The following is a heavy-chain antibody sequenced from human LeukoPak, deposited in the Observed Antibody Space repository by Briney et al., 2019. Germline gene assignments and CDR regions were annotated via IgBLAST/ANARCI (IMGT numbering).Heavy chain of an antibody. CDR3: AKGGGSGAPTSEADY. CDR1: GFTFSSYA. CDR2: ISGSGGST. J-gene: IGHJ4*02. D-gene: IGHD2-15*01. Sequence: GGSLRLSSAASGFTFSSYAMSWVRQAQGKGLEWVSAISGSGGSTYYADSVKGRFTISRDNSKNTLYLQMNSLRAEDTAVYYCAKGGGSGAPTSEADYWGQGTLVTVSS. V-gene: IGHV3-23*01.